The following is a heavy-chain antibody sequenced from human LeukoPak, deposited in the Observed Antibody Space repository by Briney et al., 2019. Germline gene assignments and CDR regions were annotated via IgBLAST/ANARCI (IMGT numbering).Heavy chain of an antibody. J-gene: IGHJ4*02. CDR2: IIPVLGIP. V-gene: IGHV1-69*04. CDR1: GGTFNSYA. Sequence: SVKVSCKASGGTFNSYAVSWVRQAPGQGLEWMGRIIPVLGIPTYAQKFQGRVTINADKSTSTAYMELSSLRSDETAVYFCARDWEGYCVGTTCPAFDYWGQGTLVTVSS. D-gene: IGHD2-2*01. CDR3: ARDWEGYCVGTTCPAFDY.